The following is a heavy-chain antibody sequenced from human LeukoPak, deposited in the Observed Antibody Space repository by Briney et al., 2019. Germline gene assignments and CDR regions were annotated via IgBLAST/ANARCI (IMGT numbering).Heavy chain of an antibody. J-gene: IGHJ4*02. CDR1: GGSISSSSYY. D-gene: IGHD6-13*01. CDR2: IYYSGST. Sequence: PSETLSLTCTVSGGSISSSSYYWGWIRQPPGKGLEWIESIYYSGSTYYNPSLKSRVTISVDTSKNQFSLKLSSVTAADTAVYYCARLQTQQLVLDYWGQGTLVTVSS. V-gene: IGHV4-39*01. CDR3: ARLQTQQLVLDY.